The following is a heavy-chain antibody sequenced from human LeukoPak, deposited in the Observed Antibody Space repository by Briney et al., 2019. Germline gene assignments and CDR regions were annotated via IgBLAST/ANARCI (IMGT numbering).Heavy chain of an antibody. V-gene: IGHV4-59*11. CDR1: GGSISSHY. CDR3: ARGGGVTYYDSTGYLWYFDY. Sequence: PSETLSLTCTVSGGSISSHYWSWIRQPPGKGLEWIGYIYYSGSTKFNPSLKSRVTISVDTSKNQFSLKLSSVTAADTAVYYCARGGGVTYYDSTGYLWYFDYWGQGTLVTVFS. J-gene: IGHJ4*02. D-gene: IGHD3-22*01. CDR2: IYYSGST.